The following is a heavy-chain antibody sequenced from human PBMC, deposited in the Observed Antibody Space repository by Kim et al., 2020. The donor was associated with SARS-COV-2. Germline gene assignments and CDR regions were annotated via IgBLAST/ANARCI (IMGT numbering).Heavy chain of an antibody. CDR3: ARGDSGP. V-gene: IGHV3-74*01. J-gene: IGHJ5*02. Sequence: STFSAHSVKGRCTISRDHAKNTLYLQMNSLRAGDTAVYYCARGDSGPWGQGTLVTVSS. D-gene: IGHD1-26*01. CDR2: ST.